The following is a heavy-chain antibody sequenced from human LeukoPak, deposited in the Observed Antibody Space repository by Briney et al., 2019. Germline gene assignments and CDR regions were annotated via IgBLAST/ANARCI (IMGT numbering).Heavy chain of an antibody. J-gene: IGHJ3*02. V-gene: IGHV3-30*18. Sequence: GSSLRLSCAASGFTFSSYGVHWVRQAPGKGLEWVAVISYDGSNKYYADSVKGRFTISRDNSKNTLYLQMNSLRAEDTAVYYCAKDRQGDYCGGDCSEGHAFDIWGQGTMVTVSS. D-gene: IGHD2-21*02. CDR2: ISYDGSNK. CDR3: AKDRQGDYCGGDCSEGHAFDI. CDR1: GFTFSSYG.